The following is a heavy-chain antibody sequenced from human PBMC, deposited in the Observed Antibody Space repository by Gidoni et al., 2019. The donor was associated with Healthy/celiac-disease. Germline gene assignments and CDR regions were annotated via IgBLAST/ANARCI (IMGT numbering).Heavy chain of an antibody. J-gene: IGHJ4*02. Sequence: EVQLLESGGGLVQPGGSLRLSCAACGFTFSSSAMSWVRQAPGKGLEWVSAISGSGGSTYYADSVKGRFTISRDNSKNTLYLQMNSLRAEDTAVYYCAKDQESITMIVVVIMDYWGQGTLVTVSS. D-gene: IGHD3-22*01. CDR3: AKDQESITMIVVVIMDY. CDR1: GFTFSSSA. CDR2: ISGSGGST. V-gene: IGHV3-23*01.